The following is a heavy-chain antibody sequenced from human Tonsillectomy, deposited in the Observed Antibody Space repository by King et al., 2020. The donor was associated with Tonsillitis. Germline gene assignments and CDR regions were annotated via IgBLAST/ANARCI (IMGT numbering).Heavy chain of an antibody. J-gene: IGHJ3*02. CDR2: IYSGGST. D-gene: IGHD2-21*02. Sequence: VQLVETGGGLIQPGGSLRLSCAASGFTVSSNYMSWVRQAPGKGLEWVSVIYSGGSTYYADSVKGRFTISRDNSKNTLYLQINSLRAEDTALYYCAREQLTTIEGAFDIWGQGTMVTVSS. CDR3: AREQLTTIEGAFDI. CDR1: GFTVSSNY. V-gene: IGHV3-53*02.